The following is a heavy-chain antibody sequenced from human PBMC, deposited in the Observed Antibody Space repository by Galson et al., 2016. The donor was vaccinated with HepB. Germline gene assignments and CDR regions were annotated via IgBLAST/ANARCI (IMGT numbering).Heavy chain of an antibody. CDR2: IKPSGGNT. Sequence: SVKVSCKASGYTFNTYNMHWVRQAPGQGLEWMGIIKPSGGNTIYAQKFQDRITMTRDTSTSTVYMELISLRSEDTAVYYCARELYHSFYFDYWGQGTLLTVSS. D-gene: IGHD1-14*01. CDR1: GYTFNTYN. J-gene: IGHJ4*02. V-gene: IGHV1-46*02. CDR3: ARELYHSFYFDY.